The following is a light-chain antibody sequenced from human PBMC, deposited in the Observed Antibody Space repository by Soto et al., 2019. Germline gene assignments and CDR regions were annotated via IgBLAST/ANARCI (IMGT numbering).Light chain of an antibody. Sequence: DIQMNQSPSTLSASVGDTVTITCRASQTISNWLAWYQQKPGKAPKLLIYDASSLHSGVPSRFSGSGSGTEFTLTISSLQPDDFATYYCQQYISYSYTFGQGTKLEI. J-gene: IGKJ2*01. CDR1: QTISNW. CDR2: DAS. V-gene: IGKV1-5*01. CDR3: QQYISYSYT.